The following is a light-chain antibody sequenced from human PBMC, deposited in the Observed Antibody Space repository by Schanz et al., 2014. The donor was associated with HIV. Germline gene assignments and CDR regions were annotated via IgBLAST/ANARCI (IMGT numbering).Light chain of an antibody. Sequence: VMTQSPATLSLSPGERATLSCRASQSVSSSYLAWYQQKPGQAPRLLIYGASSRATGIPDRFSGSGSGTDFTLTISSLEPEDFAVYYCQQRSAWPLTFGGGTKVEIK. CDR2: GAS. V-gene: IGKV3D-20*02. CDR3: QQRSAWPLT. J-gene: IGKJ4*01. CDR1: QSVSSSY.